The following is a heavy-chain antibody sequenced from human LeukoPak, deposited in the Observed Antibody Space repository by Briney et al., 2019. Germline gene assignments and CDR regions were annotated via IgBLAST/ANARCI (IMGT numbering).Heavy chain of an antibody. CDR3: ASFGEYYGSGSYSPYYYGMDV. CDR1: GFTFSSHW. Sequence: HPGGSLRLSCAASGFTFSSHWMSWVRQAPGKGLEWVANIKQDGSEKYYVDSVKGRFTISRDNAKNSLYLQMNSLRAEDTAVYYCASFGEYYGSGSYSPYYYGMDVWGQGTTVTVSS. V-gene: IGHV3-7*03. J-gene: IGHJ6*02. CDR2: IKQDGSEK. D-gene: IGHD3-10*01.